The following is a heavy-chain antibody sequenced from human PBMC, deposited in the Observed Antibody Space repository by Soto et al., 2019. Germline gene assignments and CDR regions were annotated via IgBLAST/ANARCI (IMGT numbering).Heavy chain of an antibody. Sequence: PSETLSLTCTVSGGSISSYYWSWIRQPPGKGLEWIGYIYYSGSTNCNPSLKSRVTISVDTSKNQFSLKLSSVTAADTAVYYCARATHDYGDYDNWFDPWGQGTMVTVSS. CDR2: IYYSGST. CDR1: GGSISSYY. D-gene: IGHD4-17*01. CDR3: ARATHDYGDYDNWFDP. J-gene: IGHJ5*02. V-gene: IGHV4-59*01.